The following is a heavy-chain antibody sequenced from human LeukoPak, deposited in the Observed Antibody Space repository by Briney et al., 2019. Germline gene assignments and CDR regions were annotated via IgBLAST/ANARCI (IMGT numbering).Heavy chain of an antibody. CDR2: IYYSGST. Sequence: SETLSLTCSVPGGSISSYYWSWIRQPPGKGLEWIGYIYYSGSTNYNPSLKSRVTISVDTSKNQFSLKLSSVTAADTAVYYCARDGGNSDFDYWGQGTLVTVSS. D-gene: IGHD4-23*01. CDR3: ARDGGNSDFDY. CDR1: GGSISSYY. J-gene: IGHJ4*02. V-gene: IGHV4-59*01.